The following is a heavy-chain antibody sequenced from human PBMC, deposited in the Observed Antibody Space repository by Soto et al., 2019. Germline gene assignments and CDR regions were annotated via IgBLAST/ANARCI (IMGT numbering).Heavy chain of an antibody. CDR1: GYTFTGYY. V-gene: IGHV1-2*04. CDR3: ARAPMVRGVSWYWFDP. D-gene: IGHD3-10*01. Sequence: QVQLVQSGAEVKKPGASVKVSCKASGYTFTGYYMHWVRQAPGQGLEWMGWINPNSGGTNYAQKFQGWVTMTRDTSFSTAYMELSRLGSDDTAVYYCARAPMVRGVSWYWFDPWGQGTLVTVSS. J-gene: IGHJ5*02. CDR2: INPNSGGT.